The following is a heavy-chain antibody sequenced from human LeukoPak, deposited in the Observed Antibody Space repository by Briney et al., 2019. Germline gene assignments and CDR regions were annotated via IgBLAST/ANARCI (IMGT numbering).Heavy chain of an antibody. D-gene: IGHD1-26*01. CDR3: ARGRPVTGSFYFDY. CDR1: GGSVSSGSYY. V-gene: IGHV4-61*01. Sequence: PSETLSLTCTVSGGSVSSGSYYWSWIRQPPGTGLEWIGYIYYSGSTNYNPSLKSRVTISVDTSKNQFSLKLTSVTAADTAVYYCARGRPVTGSFYFDYWGQGTLVTVSS. CDR2: IYYSGST. J-gene: IGHJ4*02.